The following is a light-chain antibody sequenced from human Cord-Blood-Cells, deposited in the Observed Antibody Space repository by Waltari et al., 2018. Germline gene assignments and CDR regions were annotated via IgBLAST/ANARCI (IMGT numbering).Light chain of an antibody. CDR1: SSDVGSYNL. CDR3: CSYAGSSTLV. Sequence: QSALTQPALVPGSPGQSITISRPGTSSDVGSYNLASWYQQHPGKAPKLMIYKGSKRPSGVSNRFSGSKSGNTASLTISGLQAEDEADYYCCSYAGSSTLVFGGGTKLTVL. CDR2: KGS. J-gene: IGLJ2*01. V-gene: IGLV2-23*01.